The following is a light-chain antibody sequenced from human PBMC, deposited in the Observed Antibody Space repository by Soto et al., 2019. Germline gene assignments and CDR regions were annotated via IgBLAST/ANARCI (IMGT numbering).Light chain of an antibody. CDR3: CSFTSSSTPGYV. V-gene: IGLV2-14*03. Sequence: SALAQPASVSGSPGQSIAISCAGTISDVGGYNSVSWYQQHPGKAPKLMIYDVSNRPSGVSNRFSGSKSVNTASLTISGLQAEDEADYYCCSFTSSSTPGYVFGTGTKVTVL. CDR1: ISDVGGYNS. CDR2: DVS. J-gene: IGLJ1*01.